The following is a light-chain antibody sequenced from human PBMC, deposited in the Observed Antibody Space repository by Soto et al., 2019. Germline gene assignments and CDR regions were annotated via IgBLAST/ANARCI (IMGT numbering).Light chain of an antibody. Sequence: DIQMTQSPSSLSASVGVRVTITCQASQDVNNYVSWYQQKSGKAPKLLIYDASNLQTGVPSRFGGSGSGTSFTLIISSLQPEDIATYYCQQYDDDLRTFGGGTKVEI. J-gene: IGKJ4*01. V-gene: IGKV1-33*01. CDR1: QDVNNY. CDR3: QQYDDDLRT. CDR2: DAS.